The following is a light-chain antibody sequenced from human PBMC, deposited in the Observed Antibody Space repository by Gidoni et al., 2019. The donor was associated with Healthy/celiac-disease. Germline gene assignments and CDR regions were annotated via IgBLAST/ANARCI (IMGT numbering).Light chain of an antibody. V-gene: IGLV1-40*01. CDR2: GNS. CDR1: SSNIGAGYD. J-gene: IGLJ3*02. CDR3: QSYDSSLSGSV. Sequence: QSVLTQPPSVSGAPGPSVTISCPGSSSNIGAGYDVPWSQQLPGTAPKLLIYGNSNRPSGVPDRFSGSKSGTSASLAITGLQAEDEADYYCQSYDSSLSGSVFGGGTKLTVL.